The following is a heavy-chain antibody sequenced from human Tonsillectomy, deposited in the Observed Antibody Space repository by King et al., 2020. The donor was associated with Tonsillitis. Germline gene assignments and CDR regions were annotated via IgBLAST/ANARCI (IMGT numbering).Heavy chain of an antibody. CDR2: IYPGDSDT. J-gene: IGHJ4*02. D-gene: IGHD6-13*01. CDR3: ARSRGSSWANFDY. CDR1: GYSFTSYW. V-gene: IGHV5-51*01. Sequence: EVQLVESGAEVKKPGESLKISCKGSGYSFTSYWIGWVRQMPGKGLEWMGIIYPGDSDTSYSPSFKCQVTISADKSISTAYLQWSSLKASDTAMYYCARSRGSSWANFDYWGQGTLVTVSS.